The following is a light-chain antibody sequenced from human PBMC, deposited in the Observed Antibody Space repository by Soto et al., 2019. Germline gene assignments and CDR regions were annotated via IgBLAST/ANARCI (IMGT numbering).Light chain of an antibody. Sequence: LSQSPATLSLSPGERATLSCRASQSVSSYLAWYQQKPGQAPRLLIYDASNRATGIPARFSGSGSGTDFTLTISSLEPEDFAVYYCQQRINWPLTFGGGTKVDIK. J-gene: IGKJ4*01. V-gene: IGKV3-11*01. CDR1: QSVSSY. CDR2: DAS. CDR3: QQRINWPLT.